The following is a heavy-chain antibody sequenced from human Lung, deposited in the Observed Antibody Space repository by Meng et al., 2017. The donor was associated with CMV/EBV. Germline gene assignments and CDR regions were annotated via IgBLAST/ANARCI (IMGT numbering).Heavy chain of an antibody. V-gene: IGHV4-38-2*02. J-gene: IGHJ4*02. CDR3: ARANTAMGPFDS. CDR1: GYFITTGFH. Sequence: SETXSLXCTVSGYFITTGFHWGWIRQPPGKGLEWIGSIYHSGTTYYNPSLGSRLTMSVDTSKNHFSLKLSSVTAADTAVYYCARANTAMGPFDSWGQGTLVT. CDR2: IYHSGTT. D-gene: IGHD5-18*01.